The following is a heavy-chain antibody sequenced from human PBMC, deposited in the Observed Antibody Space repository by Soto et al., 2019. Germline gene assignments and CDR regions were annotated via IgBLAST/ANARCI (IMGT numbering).Heavy chain of an antibody. J-gene: IGHJ6*02. CDR3: ASQDTPSYGMDV. CDR2: IIPIFGTA. CDR1: GGTFSSYA. V-gene: IGHV1-69*13. Sequence: SVKVSCKASGGTFSSYAISCVRQAPGQGLEWMGGIIPIFGTANYAQKFQGRVTITADESTSTAYMELSSLRSEDTAVYYCASQDTPSYGMDVWGQGTTVTVSS. D-gene: IGHD2-15*01.